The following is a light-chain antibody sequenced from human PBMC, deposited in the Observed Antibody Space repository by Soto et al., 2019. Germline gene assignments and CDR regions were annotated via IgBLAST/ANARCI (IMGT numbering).Light chain of an antibody. Sequence: EIVLTQSPATLSLSPGERATLSCRASQSVSSSYLAWYQQTPGQAPRLLIYGASSRATGIPDRFSGSGSGTDFTLTISRLEPEDFAVYYCQQYGSSPWTFGQGTKVDIK. CDR3: QQYGSSPWT. V-gene: IGKV3-20*01. CDR2: GAS. CDR1: QSVSSSY. J-gene: IGKJ1*01.